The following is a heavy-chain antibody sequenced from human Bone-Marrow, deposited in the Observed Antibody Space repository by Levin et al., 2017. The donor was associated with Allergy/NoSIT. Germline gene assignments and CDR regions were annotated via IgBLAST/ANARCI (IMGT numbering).Heavy chain of an antibody. J-gene: IGHJ6*02. CDR3: AREVGAGVWGMDV. Sequence: GGSLRLSCAASGFIFSDYYMSWIRQAPGKGPEWVSYISNTGNSKFYADSVGGRFAISRDNREKSLYLQMSSLRAEDTGVYYCAREVGAGVWGMDVWGHGTTVTVSS. CDR2: ISNTGNSK. D-gene: IGHD3-10*01. V-gene: IGHV3-11*01. CDR1: GFIFSDYY.